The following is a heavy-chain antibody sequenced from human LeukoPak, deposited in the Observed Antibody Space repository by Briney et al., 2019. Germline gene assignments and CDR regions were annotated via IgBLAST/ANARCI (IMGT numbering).Heavy chain of an antibody. CDR1: GFTFGDYA. Sequence: GGSLRLSCTASGFTFGDYAMSWIRQAPGKGLEWVGFIRSKAYGETADYAASVKGRFTISRDDSKAIAHLQMNSLKTEDTAVYHCTRDRGAYNLYDYWGQGTLVTVSS. V-gene: IGHV3-49*03. D-gene: IGHD1-1*01. CDR3: TRDRGAYNLYDY. CDR2: IRSKAYGETA. J-gene: IGHJ4*02.